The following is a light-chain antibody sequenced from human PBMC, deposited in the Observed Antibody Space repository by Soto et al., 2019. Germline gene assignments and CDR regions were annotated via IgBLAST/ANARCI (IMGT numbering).Light chain of an antibody. CDR3: HQFKSYPLT. J-gene: IGKJ2*01. CDR1: QGISSY. CDR2: AAS. V-gene: IGKV1-9*01. Sequence: DIQLTQSPSFLSASVGDRVTITCRASQGISSYLAWYQQKPGKAPKLLIYAASSFQSGVPSRFSGSGSGTDFTLTISSLQPEDFATYYCHQFKSYPLTFGQGTKVDIK.